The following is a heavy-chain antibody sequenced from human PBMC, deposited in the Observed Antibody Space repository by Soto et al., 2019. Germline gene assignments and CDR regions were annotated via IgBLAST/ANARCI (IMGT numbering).Heavy chain of an antibody. D-gene: IGHD6-13*01. CDR3: ARGIAADKLRYYYYGMDV. CDR1: GGSFSGYY. Sequence: SETLSLTCAVYGGSFSGYYWSWIRQPPGKGLEWIGEINHSGSTNNNPSLKGRVTISVDTSKNQFSLKLSSVTAAYPAVYYCARGIAADKLRYYYYGMDVWGQGTTVTVSS. V-gene: IGHV4-34*01. CDR2: INHSGST. J-gene: IGHJ6*02.